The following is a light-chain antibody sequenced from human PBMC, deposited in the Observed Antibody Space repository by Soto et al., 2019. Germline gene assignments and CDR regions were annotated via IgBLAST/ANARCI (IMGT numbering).Light chain of an antibody. J-gene: IGKJ3*01. CDR2: GAS. CDR1: QTVSRTY. V-gene: IGKV3-20*01. CDR3: QQYGNSMVT. Sequence: EIVLTQSPVHLSLSPGYRATLACSASQTVSRTYLAWYQHKPGHAHRLIIYGASRRATGIPDRFSGSGSGTDFTLTSSRLEPEDVALYYCQQYGNSMVTFGPGTKVDIK.